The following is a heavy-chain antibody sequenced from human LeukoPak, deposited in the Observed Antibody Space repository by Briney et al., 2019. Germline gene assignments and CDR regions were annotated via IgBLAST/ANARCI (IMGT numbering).Heavy chain of an antibody. CDR1: GFTFSSYS. Sequence: GGSLRLSCAASGFTFSSYSMNWVRQAPGKGLEWVSSISSSSSYIYYADSVKGRFTISRDNATNSLYLQMDSLRVEDTAVYYCAKMAKYFYGSETYYFFEHWGQGTPVTASS. CDR3: AKMAKYFYGSETYYFFEH. D-gene: IGHD3-10*01. J-gene: IGHJ4*02. V-gene: IGHV3-21*01. CDR2: ISSSSSYI.